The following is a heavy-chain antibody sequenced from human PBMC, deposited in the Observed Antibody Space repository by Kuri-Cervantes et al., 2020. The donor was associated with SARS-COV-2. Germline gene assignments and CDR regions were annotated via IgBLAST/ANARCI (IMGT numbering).Heavy chain of an antibody. CDR1: GLTFSSYG. D-gene: IGHD6-19*01. V-gene: IGHV3-33*08. CDR2: IWYHGSNK. Sequence: GESLKISCGASGLTFSSYGMHWVRQAPGKGLEWVAVIWYHGSNKYYTDSVKARFTISRDNSKNTLYLQMTIQSAEDTAVYYCARGIALAEMFDYWGQGTLVTVSS. J-gene: IGHJ4*02. CDR3: ARGIALAEMFDY.